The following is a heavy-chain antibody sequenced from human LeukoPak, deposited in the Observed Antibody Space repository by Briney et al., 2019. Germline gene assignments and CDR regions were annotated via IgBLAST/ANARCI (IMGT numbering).Heavy chain of an antibody. CDR1: GYTFTSYD. V-gene: IGHV1-8*01. CDR3: ALLVDSGFDY. Sequence: ASVKVSCKASGYTFTSYDFNWVRQAPGQGLECMGWMNANSGNTGYAQKFQGRVTMTRNTSISTAYMELSSLRSEDTAVYYCALLVDSGFDYWGQGTLVTVSS. J-gene: IGHJ4*02. CDR2: MNANSGNT. D-gene: IGHD3-10*01.